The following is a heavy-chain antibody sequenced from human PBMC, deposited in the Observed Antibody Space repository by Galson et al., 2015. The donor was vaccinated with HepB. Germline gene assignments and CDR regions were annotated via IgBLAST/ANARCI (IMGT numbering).Heavy chain of an antibody. J-gene: IGHJ5*02. CDR2: IRYDGSNK. V-gene: IGHV3-30*02. D-gene: IGHD3-10*01. Sequence: SLRLSCAASGFTFSSYGMHWVRQAPGKGLEWVAFIRYDGSNKYYADSVKGRFTISRDNSKNTLYLQMNSLRAEDTAVYYCAKQRGWFGDLYPNWFDPWGQGTLVTVSS. CDR1: GFTFSSYG. CDR3: AKQRGWFGDLYPNWFDP.